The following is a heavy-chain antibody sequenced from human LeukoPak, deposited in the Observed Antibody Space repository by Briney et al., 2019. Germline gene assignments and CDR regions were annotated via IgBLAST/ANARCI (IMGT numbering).Heavy chain of an antibody. CDR3: VGGDY. CDR2: INQDGSDK. V-gene: IGHV3-7*01. J-gene: IGHJ4*02. Sequence: PGGSLRLSCAASGFTFDDYGMNWVRQAPGKGLECVANINQDGSDKYYVDSVKGRFTISRDNTKNSLYLQMNSLRAEDTAVYYCVGGDYWGQGTLVTVSS. CDR1: GFTFDDYG.